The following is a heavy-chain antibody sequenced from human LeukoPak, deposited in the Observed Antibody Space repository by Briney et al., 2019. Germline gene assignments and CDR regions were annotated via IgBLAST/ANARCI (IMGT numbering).Heavy chain of an antibody. D-gene: IGHD3-22*01. CDR1: GYTFTDYY. J-gene: IGHJ4*02. CDR3: AGVQTSDSSGYGY. CDR2: INPNSGGT. V-gene: IGHV1-2*02. Sequence: ASVKVSCKASGYTFTDYYIHWVRQAPGQGLEWMGWINPNSGGTNYAQKFQGRVTMTRDTSISTAYMELSRLRSDDTAVYYCAGVQTSDSSGYGYWGQGTLVTVSS.